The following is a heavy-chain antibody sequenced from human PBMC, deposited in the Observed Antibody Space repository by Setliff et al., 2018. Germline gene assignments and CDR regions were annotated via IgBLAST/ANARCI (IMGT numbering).Heavy chain of an antibody. CDR2: IIPMFGTP. Sequence: SVKVSCKASGDSFNNYAISWVRQAPGQGLEWMGGIIPMFGTPAYAQKFQDRVTITTDESTSTAYMELDSLRSEDTAVYYCARSPAVLGIVYLDPWGQGILVTVSS. CDR3: ARSPAVLGIVYLDP. CDR1: GDSFNNYA. J-gene: IGHJ5*02. D-gene: IGHD2-15*01. V-gene: IGHV1-69*05.